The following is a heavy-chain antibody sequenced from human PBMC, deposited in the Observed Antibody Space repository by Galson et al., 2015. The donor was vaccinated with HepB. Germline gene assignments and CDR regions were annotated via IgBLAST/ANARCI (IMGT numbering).Heavy chain of an antibody. V-gene: IGHV3-30*18. J-gene: IGHJ3*02. CDR2: ISYDGSNK. Sequence: SLRLSCAASGFTFSSYGMHWVRQAPGKGLEWVAVISYDGSNKYYADSVKGRFTISRDNSKNTLYLQMNSLRAEDTAVYYCAKSGNWNDIGGAFDIWGQGTMVTVSS. CDR1: GFTFSSYG. CDR3: AKSGNWNDIGGAFDI. D-gene: IGHD1-1*01.